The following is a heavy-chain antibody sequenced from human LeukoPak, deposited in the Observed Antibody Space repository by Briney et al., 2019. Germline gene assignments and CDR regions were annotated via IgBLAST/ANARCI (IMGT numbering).Heavy chain of an antibody. CDR3: ARGRGSRTGFNGDYLDY. J-gene: IGHJ4*02. CDR1: GYTFSNYA. CDR2: ITPILGLI. D-gene: IGHD3/OR15-3a*01. V-gene: IGHV1-69*04. Sequence: SVTVSCKASGYTFSNYAINWVRQAPGQGLEWMGRITPILGLINYAQTFQGRVTISADKSTNTGYMEVTGLRSEDTAIYYCARGRGSRTGFNGDYLDYWGQGTLLTVSS.